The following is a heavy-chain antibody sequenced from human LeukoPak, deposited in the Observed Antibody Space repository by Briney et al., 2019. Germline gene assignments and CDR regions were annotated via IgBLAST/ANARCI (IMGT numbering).Heavy chain of an antibody. Sequence: GESLKIFCNGSGYRFTSYWIGWVRQMPGKGLEWMGIIHPADSDTRFSPSFLGQVTLSADKSINTAYLQESRLKASDTAIYYCARMDDYGDYGIYWGQGTLVPVSS. CDR2: IHPADSDT. CDR3: ARMDDYGDYGIY. V-gene: IGHV5-51*01. D-gene: IGHD4-17*01. J-gene: IGHJ4*02. CDR1: GYRFTSYW.